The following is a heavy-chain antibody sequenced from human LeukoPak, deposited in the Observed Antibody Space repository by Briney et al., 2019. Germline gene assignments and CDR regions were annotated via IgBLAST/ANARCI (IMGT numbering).Heavy chain of an antibody. CDR2: ISAYIGNT. J-gene: IGHJ4*02. CDR3: ARVFRQQLVLDY. Sequence: SVKVSCKASGYTFTSYGISWVRQAPGQGLEWMGWISAYIGNTNYAQKLQGRVTMTTDTSTSTAYMELRSLRSDDTAVYYCARVFRQQLVLDYWGQETLVTVSS. CDR1: GYTFTSYG. D-gene: IGHD6-13*01. V-gene: IGHV1-18*01.